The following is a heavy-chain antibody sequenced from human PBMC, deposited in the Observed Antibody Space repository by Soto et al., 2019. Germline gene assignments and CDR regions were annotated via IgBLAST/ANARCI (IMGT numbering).Heavy chain of an antibody. J-gene: IGHJ6*02. D-gene: IGHD2-2*01. CDR2: ISYDGSNK. Sequence: GGSLRLSCAASGFTFSSYGMHWVRQAPGKGLEWVAVISYDGSNKYYADSVKGRFTISRDNSKNTLYLQMNSLRAEDTAVYYCAKDLGRLGYCSSTSCYNYYYYYGMDVWGQGTTVTVSS. V-gene: IGHV3-30*18. CDR3: AKDLGRLGYCSSTSCYNYYYYYGMDV. CDR1: GFTFSSYG.